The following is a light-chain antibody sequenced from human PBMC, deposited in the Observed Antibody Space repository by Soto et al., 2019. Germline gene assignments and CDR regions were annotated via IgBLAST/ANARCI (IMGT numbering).Light chain of an antibody. J-gene: IGKJ1*01. CDR1: QSINIW. CDR2: DAS. V-gene: IGKV1-5*01. Sequence: DIQMTQSPSTLSASVGDRVTITCRASQSINIWLAWYQQKPGKAPKVVIYDASSLESGVPSRFSGRGSRTEFTLTISSLQPDDFATYYCQQYSTYSTFGQGTKVDIK. CDR3: QQYSTYST.